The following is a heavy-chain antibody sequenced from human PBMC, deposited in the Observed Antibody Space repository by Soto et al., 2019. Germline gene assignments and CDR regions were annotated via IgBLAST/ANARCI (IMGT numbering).Heavy chain of an antibody. V-gene: IGHV4-34*01. Sequence: PSETLSLTCAVYGGSFIGYYWSWIRQPPGKGLEWIGEINHSGSTNYNPSLKSRVTISVDMSKNQFSLQLSSVTAADTAVYFCARYPRLDCWGQGTLVTVSS. J-gene: IGHJ4*02. CDR3: ARYPRLDC. CDR2: INHSGST. CDR1: GGSFIGYY.